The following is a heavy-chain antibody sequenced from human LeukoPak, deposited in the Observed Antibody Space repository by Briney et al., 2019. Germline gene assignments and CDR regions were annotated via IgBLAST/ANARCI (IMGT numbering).Heavy chain of an antibody. CDR2: MNPNSGNT. CDR1: GYTFTSYD. D-gene: IGHD3-10*01. Sequence: ASVKVSCKASGYTFTSYDINWVRQATGQGLEWMGWMNPNSGNTGYAQKFQGRVTITRNTSISTAYMELSSLRSEGTSVYYCARSEGRWFGELLGYYYYMDVWGKGTTVTVSS. V-gene: IGHV1-8*03. CDR3: ARSEGRWFGELLGYYYYMDV. J-gene: IGHJ6*03.